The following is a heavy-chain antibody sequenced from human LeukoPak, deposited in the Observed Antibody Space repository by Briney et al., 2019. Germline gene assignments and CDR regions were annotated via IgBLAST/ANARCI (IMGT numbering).Heavy chain of an antibody. V-gene: IGHV3-7*03. CDR2: IKQDGSEK. CDR1: GFTFSSYW. D-gene: IGHD2-2*01. J-gene: IGHJ4*02. Sequence: GGSLRLSCAASGFTFSSYWMSWVRQAPGKGLEWVANIKQDGSEKYYVDSVKGRFTISRDNAKNSLYLQMNSLRAEDTAVCYCAKSLGYCSSTSCSHKYPFDYWGQGTLVTASS. CDR3: AKSLGYCSSTSCSHKYPFDY.